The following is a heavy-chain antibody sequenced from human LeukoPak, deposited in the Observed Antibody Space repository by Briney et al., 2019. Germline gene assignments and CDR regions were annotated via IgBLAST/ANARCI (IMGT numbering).Heavy chain of an antibody. Sequence: PGRSLRLSCAASGFTFSSYAMHWVRQAPGRGLEWVAVISYDGNNEYYADSVKGRFTISRDNSENTLYLQMNSLRAEDTAVYFCARLGYYGSGPFSYFDYWGQGTLVTVSS. CDR3: ARLGYYGSGPFSYFDY. D-gene: IGHD3-10*01. CDR1: GFTFSSYA. J-gene: IGHJ4*02. CDR2: ISYDGNNE. V-gene: IGHV3-30-3*01.